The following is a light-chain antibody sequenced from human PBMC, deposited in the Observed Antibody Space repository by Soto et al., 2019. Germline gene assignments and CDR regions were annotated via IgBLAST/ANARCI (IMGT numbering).Light chain of an antibody. J-gene: IGLJ1*01. CDR2: EVT. Sequence: QSVLTQPASVSGSPGQSITISCTGASSDVGGYNYVSWYQQHPGKAPKLIIYEVTTRPSGISNRLSGSKSGNTASLTISGLLAEDEADYYCGSYASTSTLGVFGTGTKLTVL. CDR1: SSDVGGYNY. V-gene: IGLV2-14*01. CDR3: GSYASTSTLGV.